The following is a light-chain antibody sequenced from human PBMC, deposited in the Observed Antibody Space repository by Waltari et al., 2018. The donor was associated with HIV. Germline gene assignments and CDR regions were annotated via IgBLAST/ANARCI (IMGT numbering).Light chain of an antibody. CDR3: SSYTMDSYV. Sequence: QSALTQPASMSGSPGQSITISCTGTSSDVGAFNYVYRYQQHPGKAPKLIIFEVSSRPSGVSNRFSGSKSGSTASLTISGLQAEDEADYYCSSYTMDSYVFGTGTKVTVL. CDR2: EVS. J-gene: IGLJ1*01. V-gene: IGLV2-14*03. CDR1: SSDVGAFNY.